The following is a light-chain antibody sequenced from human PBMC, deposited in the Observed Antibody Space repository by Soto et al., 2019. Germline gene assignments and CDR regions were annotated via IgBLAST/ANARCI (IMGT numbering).Light chain of an antibody. V-gene: IGKV3-11*01. J-gene: IGKJ3*01. CDR3: QQRSNWPPFT. Sequence: ERVMTQSPATLSVSPGERVTLSCRASQYVGIKLVWYQQKPGQAPRLLIYDASTRATGIPARFSGSGSGTDFTLTISSLEPEDFAVYYCQQRSNWPPFTFGPGTKVDIK. CDR2: DAS. CDR1: QYVGIK.